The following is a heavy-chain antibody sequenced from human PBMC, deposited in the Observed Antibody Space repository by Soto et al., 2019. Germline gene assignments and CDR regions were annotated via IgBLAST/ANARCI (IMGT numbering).Heavy chain of an antibody. CDR3: ARSGMNVLRFLEWFEEYNWFDP. CDR1: GGSISSGGYY. D-gene: IGHD3-3*01. Sequence: QVQLQESGPGLVKPSQTLSLTCTVSGGSISSGGYYWSWIRQHPGKGLEWIGYIYYSGSTYYNPSLKSRVTISVDTSKNQFSLKLSSVTAADTAVYYCARSGMNVLRFLEWFEEYNWFDPWGQGTLVTVSS. V-gene: IGHV4-31*03. CDR2: IYYSGST. J-gene: IGHJ5*02.